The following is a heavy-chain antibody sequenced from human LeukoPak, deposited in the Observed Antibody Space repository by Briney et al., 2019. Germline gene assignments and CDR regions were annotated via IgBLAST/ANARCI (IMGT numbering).Heavy chain of an antibody. D-gene: IGHD1-7*01. CDR1: GYTFTGYY. J-gene: IGHJ3*02. CDR2: INPNSSGT. Sequence: ASVKVSCKASGYTFTGYYMHWVRQAPGQGLEWMGWINPNSSGTNYAQKFQGRVTMTRDTSISTAYMELSRLRSDDTAVYYCARTWNYGDAFDIWGQGTMVTVSS. V-gene: IGHV1-2*02. CDR3: ARTWNYGDAFDI.